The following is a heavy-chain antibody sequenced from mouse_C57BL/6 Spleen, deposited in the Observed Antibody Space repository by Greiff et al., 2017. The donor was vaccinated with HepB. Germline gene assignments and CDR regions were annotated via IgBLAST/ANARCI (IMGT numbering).Heavy chain of an antibody. CDR1: GYTFTSYW. CDR3: ARERTGTGLDY. Sequence: VQLQQPGAELVRPGSSVKLSCKASGYTFTSYWMHWVKQRPIQGLEWIGNIDPSDSETHYNQKFKDKATLTVDKSSSPAYMQLSSLTSEDSAVYYCARERTGTGLDYWGQGTTLTVSS. CDR2: IDPSDSET. V-gene: IGHV1-52*01. D-gene: IGHD4-1*01. J-gene: IGHJ2*01.